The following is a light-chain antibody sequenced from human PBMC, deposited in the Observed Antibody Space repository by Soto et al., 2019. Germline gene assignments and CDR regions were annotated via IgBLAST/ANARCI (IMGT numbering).Light chain of an antibody. Sequence: QSALTQPASVSGSPGQSITISCTGTSSDVGSYNLVSWYQQHPGKAPKLMIYEGSKRPSGVSNRFSGSKSGNTASLTISGLQAEDEADYYCCSYAGSSTSGVVFGGGTTLTVL. CDR2: EGS. V-gene: IGLV2-23*01. J-gene: IGLJ2*01. CDR1: SSDVGSYNL. CDR3: CSYAGSSTSGVV.